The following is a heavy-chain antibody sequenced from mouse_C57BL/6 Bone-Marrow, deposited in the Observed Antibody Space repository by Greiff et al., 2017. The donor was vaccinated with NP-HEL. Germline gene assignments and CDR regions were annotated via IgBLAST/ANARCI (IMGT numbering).Heavy chain of an antibody. CDR3: ARDRLRWYFDV. D-gene: IGHD3-2*02. V-gene: IGHV5-4*01. CDR1: GFTFSSYA. CDR2: ISDGGSYT. Sequence: DVMLVESGGGLVKPGGSLKLSCAASGFTFSSYAMSWVRQTPEKRLEWVATISDGGSYTYYPDNVKGRFTISRDNAKNNLYLQMSHLKSEDTAMYYCARDRLRWYFDVWGTGTTVTVSS. J-gene: IGHJ1*03.